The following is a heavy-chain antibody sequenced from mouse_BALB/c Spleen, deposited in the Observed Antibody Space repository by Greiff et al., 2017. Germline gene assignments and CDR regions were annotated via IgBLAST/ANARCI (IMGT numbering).Heavy chain of an antibody. D-gene: IGHD3-1*01. V-gene: IGHV3-2*02. CDR1: GYSITSDYA. Sequence: EVQLLESGPGLVKPSQSLSLTCTVTGYSITSDYAWNWIRQFPGNKLGWMGYISYSGSTRYNPSLKSRISITRDTSKNQFFLQLNSVTTEDTATDYCARTTAHWYFDDWGAGTTVTVSS. CDR2: ISYSGST. CDR3: ARTTAHWYFDD. J-gene: IGHJ1*01.